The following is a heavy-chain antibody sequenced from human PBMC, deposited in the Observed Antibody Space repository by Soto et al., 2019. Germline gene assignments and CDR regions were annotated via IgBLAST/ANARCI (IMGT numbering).Heavy chain of an antibody. Sequence: GGSLRLSCTVSGFAFNNYGINWVRQAPGKGLERVSSISKSDYTYYSDSVTGRFTISRDNAKNSVSLQMNTLRVEDTAVYYCAREDSIIIPAVSDFWGQGTLVTVSS. CDR2: ISKSDYT. CDR1: GFAFNNYG. V-gene: IGHV3-21*01. J-gene: IGHJ4*02. D-gene: IGHD2-2*01. CDR3: AREDSIIIPAVSDF.